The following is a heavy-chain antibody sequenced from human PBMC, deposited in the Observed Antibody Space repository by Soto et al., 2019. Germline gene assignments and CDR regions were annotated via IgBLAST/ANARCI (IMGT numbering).Heavy chain of an antibody. V-gene: IGHV4-34*01. CDR3: ARAIRDGA. CDR1: GGSFSGYY. Sequence: QVQLQQWGAGLLKPSETLSLTCAVYGGSFSGYYWSWIRQPPGKGLEWIGEINHSGSTNYNPSLKSRVTIPVDTSNNQFSLKLSSVNAADTAVYYCARAIRDGAWGQGTLATVSS. CDR2: INHSGST. J-gene: IGHJ5*02. D-gene: IGHD3-10*01.